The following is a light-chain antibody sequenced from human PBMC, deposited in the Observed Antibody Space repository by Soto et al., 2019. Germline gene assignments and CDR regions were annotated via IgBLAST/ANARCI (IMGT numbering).Light chain of an antibody. Sequence: EIVMTQSPATLSVSPGERATLSCRASQSVSSNLAWYQQKPGQAPRLLIYGASTRATGIPARFSGSGSGTEFTLTISSLQSEDFAVYYCQQYNNWPLSSGQGTKVEIK. CDR2: GAS. V-gene: IGKV3-15*01. J-gene: IGKJ1*01. CDR3: QQYNNWPLS. CDR1: QSVSSN.